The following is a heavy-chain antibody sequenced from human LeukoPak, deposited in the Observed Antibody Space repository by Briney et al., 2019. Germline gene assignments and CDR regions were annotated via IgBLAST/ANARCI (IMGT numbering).Heavy chain of an antibody. CDR1: GYTFTSYY. V-gene: IGHV1-46*01. CDR2: INPSGGST. Sequence: ASVKVSCKASGYTFTSYYMHWVRQAPGQGLEWMGIINPSGGSTSYAQKFQGGVTMTRDTSTSTVYMELSSLRSEDTAVYYCASRAVAGNYFQHWGQGTLVTVSS. D-gene: IGHD6-19*01. J-gene: IGHJ1*01. CDR3: ASRAVAGNYFQH.